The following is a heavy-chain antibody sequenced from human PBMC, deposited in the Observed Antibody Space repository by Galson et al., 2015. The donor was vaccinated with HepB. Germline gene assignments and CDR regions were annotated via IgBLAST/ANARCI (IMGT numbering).Heavy chain of an antibody. CDR1: GFTFSSYG. CDR2: ISYDGSNE. J-gene: IGHJ5*02. V-gene: IGHV3-30*18. CDR3: AKGEFGGVIVPSDP. Sequence: SLRLSCAASGFTFSSYGMHWVRQAPGKGLEWVAVISYDGSNEYYADSVKGRFTISRDNSKNTLYLQMNSLRAEDTAVYYCAKGEFGGVIVPSDPWGQGTLVTVSS. D-gene: IGHD3-16*02.